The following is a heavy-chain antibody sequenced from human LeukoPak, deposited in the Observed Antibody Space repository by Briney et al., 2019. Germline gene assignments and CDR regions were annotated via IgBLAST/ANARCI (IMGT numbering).Heavy chain of an antibody. J-gene: IGHJ3*02. CDR3: ARNIDYGGNPEDAFDI. V-gene: IGHV4-59*10. CDR1: GGSFSGYY. Sequence: SETLSLTCAVYGGSFSGYYWSWIRQPAGKGLEWIGRIYTSGSTNYNPSLKSRVTMSVDTSKNQFSLKLSSVTAADTAVYYCARNIDYGGNPEDAFDIWGQGTMVTVSS. CDR2: IYTSGST. D-gene: IGHD4-17*01.